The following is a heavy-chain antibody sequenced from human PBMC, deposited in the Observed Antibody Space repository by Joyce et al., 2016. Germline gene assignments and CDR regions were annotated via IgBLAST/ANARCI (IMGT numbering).Heavy chain of an antibody. V-gene: IGHV1-69*06. CDR1: RDTFNRYG. CDR2: IIPVFGSE. J-gene: IGHJ6*02. CDR3: TRDETTSLAPYYYYGMDV. Sequence: QEQLVQSGAEMKKPGTSVKVSCKAYRDTFNRYGISWVRQAPGEGIEGMGRIIPVFGSENYAQKFQDRVTISADKSTSTAYMELSGLRAEDTAVYYCTRDETTSLAPYYYYGMDVWGQGTMVLVS. D-gene: IGHD1/OR15-1a*01.